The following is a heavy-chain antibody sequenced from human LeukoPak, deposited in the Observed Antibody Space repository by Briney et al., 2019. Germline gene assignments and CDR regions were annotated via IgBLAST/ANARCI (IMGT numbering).Heavy chain of an antibody. CDR1: GFTVSSNY. D-gene: IGHD3-9*01. CDR2: IKQDGSEK. J-gene: IGHJ4*02. CDR3: ARDYYDILTGYYKLFDY. V-gene: IGHV3-7*01. Sequence: PGGSLRLSCAASGFTVSSNYMSWVRQAPGKGLEWVANIKQDGSEKYYVDSVKGRFTISRDNAKNSLYLQMNSLRAEDTAVYYCARDYYDILTGYYKLFDYWGQGTLVTVSS.